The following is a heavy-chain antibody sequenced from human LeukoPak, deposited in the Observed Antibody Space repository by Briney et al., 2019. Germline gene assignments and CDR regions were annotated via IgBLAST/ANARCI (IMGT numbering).Heavy chain of an antibody. CDR1: GYTFTSYG. CDR2: ISAYNGNT. V-gene: IGHV1-18*01. CDR3: ARDPSIDYYYYMDV. D-gene: IGHD6-6*01. Sequence: ASVKVSCKASGYTFTSYGISWVRQAPGQGLEWMGWISAYNGNTNYAQKLQGRVTMTTDTSTSTAYMELRSLRSDDTAVYYCARDPSIDYYYYMDVWGKGTTVTVSS. J-gene: IGHJ6*03.